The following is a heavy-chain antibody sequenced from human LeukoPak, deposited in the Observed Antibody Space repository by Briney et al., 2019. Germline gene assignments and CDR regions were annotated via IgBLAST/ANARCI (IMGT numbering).Heavy chain of an antibody. CDR1: GASISDYY. J-gene: IGHJ4*02. Sequence: SETLSLTCTVSGASISDYYWTWIRQPPGKGLEWIGHIYYSGNTIYNPSLKSRVTISIDTSKNQFSLKLTSVTAADTAVYYCARSEINDYSKYWGQGILVIVSS. CDR2: IYYSGNT. D-gene: IGHD4-11*01. V-gene: IGHV4-59*08. CDR3: ARSEINDYSKY.